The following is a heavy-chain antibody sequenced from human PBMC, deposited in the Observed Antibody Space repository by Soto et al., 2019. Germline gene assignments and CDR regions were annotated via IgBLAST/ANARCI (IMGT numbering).Heavy chain of an antibody. CDR3: ARNGTYSSSLSQYSGMDV. V-gene: IGHV1-69*01. J-gene: IGHJ6*02. CDR2: IVPMFGTA. D-gene: IGHD6-6*01. CDR1: GGTFADFI. Sequence: QVQLVQSGAEVKEPGSSVKVSCKASGGTFADFIMNWVRQTPGQGLEWMGGIVPMFGTATYAEKFKGRVTIYATGSTSTAYMELTSLRSEDTAVYYCARNGTYSSSLSQYSGMDVWGQGTTVPVS.